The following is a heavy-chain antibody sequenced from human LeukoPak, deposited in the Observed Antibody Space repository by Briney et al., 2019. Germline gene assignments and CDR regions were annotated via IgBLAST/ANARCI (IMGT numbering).Heavy chain of an antibody. CDR3: ATYSSSWYCFDY. CDR1: GSTFSSYA. Sequence: GGSLRLSCAASGSTFSSYAMSWVRQAPGKGLEWVSAISGSGGSTYYADSVKGRFTISRDNSKNTLYLQMNSLRAEDTAVYYCATYSSSWYCFDYWGQGTLVTVSS. V-gene: IGHV3-23*01. D-gene: IGHD6-13*01. J-gene: IGHJ4*02. CDR2: ISGSGGST.